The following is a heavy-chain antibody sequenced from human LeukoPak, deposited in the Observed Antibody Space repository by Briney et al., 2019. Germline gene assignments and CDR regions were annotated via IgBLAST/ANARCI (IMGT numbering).Heavy chain of an antibody. V-gene: IGHV1-46*01. J-gene: IGHJ4*02. CDR3: AREGRYCSSTSCRPPIV. CDR2: INPSGGST. D-gene: IGHD2-2*01. CDR1: GYTFTSYY. Sequence: ASVKVSCKASGYTFTSYYMHWVRQAPGQGLEWMGIINPSGGSTSYAQKFQGRVTMTTDTSTSTAYMELRSLRSDDTAVYYCAREGRYCSSTSCRPPIVWGQGTLVTVSS.